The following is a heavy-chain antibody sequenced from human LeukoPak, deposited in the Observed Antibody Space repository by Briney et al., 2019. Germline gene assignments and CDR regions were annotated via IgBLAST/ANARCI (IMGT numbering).Heavy chain of an antibody. D-gene: IGHD6-13*01. V-gene: IGHV3-13*04. CDR2: IGTIGDT. CDR1: GFAFSNGD. Sequence: GGSLRLSCAASGFAFSNGDMHWVRQATGKGPERVSAIGTIGDTYYSDSVKGRFTISRENAKNSLYLQMNSLGAGDTAVYYCARELRTAAGFDAFDIWGQGTRVTVSS. CDR3: ARELRTAAGFDAFDI. J-gene: IGHJ3*02.